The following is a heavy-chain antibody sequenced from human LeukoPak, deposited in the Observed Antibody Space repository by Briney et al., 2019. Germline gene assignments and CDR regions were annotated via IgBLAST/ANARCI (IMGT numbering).Heavy chain of an antibody. D-gene: IGHD3-22*01. V-gene: IGHV3-48*04. CDR1: GFTFSSYS. CDR2: ISSSRSTI. CDR3: ARTYYYDSSGYTDDY. J-gene: IGHJ4*02. Sequence: GGSLRLSCAASGFTFSSYSMNWVRQAPGKGLEWVSYISSSRSTIYYADSVKGRFTISRDNAKNSLYLQMNSLRAEDTAVYYCARTYYYDSSGYTDDYWGQGTLVTISS.